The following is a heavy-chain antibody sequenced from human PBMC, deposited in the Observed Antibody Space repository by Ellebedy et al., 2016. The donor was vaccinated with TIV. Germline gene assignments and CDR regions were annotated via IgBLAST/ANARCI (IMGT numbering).Heavy chain of an antibody. Sequence: PGGSLRLSCAASGFTFSSYWMHWVRQAPGKGLEWVSGISGSGGSTHYADSVKRRVTISRDNSENTLYLQMSSLRAEDTAVYYCARPSYQLLSYYFDSWGQGTLVTVSS. V-gene: IGHV3-23*01. J-gene: IGHJ4*02. CDR2: ISGSGGST. D-gene: IGHD2-2*01. CDR1: GFTFSSYW. CDR3: ARPSYQLLSYYFDS.